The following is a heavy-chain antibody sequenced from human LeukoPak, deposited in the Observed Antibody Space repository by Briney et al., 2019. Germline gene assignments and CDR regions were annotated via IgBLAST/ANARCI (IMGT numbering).Heavy chain of an antibody. V-gene: IGHV4-61*02. D-gene: IGHD5-18*01. CDR1: GGSISSGSYY. CDR3: ARVGSYGPRDYYYYMDV. Sequence: SETLSLTCTDSGGSISSGSYYWSWIRQPAGKGLESIGGIYTSGSTNYNPSLKSRVTISVDTSKNQFSLKLSSVTAAYTAVYYCARVGSYGPRDYYYYMDVWGKGTTVTVSS. CDR2: IYTSGST. J-gene: IGHJ6*03.